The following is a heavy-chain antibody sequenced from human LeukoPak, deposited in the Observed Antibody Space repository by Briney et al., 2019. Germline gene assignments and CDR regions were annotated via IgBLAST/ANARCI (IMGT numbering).Heavy chain of an antibody. V-gene: IGHV3-21*01. D-gene: IGHD3-16*01. CDR1: GFTFSSYS. CDR3: ARDRGGSYVQSYYYYGMDV. J-gene: IGHJ6*02. CDR2: ISSSSSYI. Sequence: NPGGSLRLSCAASGFTFSSYSMNWVRQAPGKGLEWVSSISSSSSYIYYADSVKGRFTISRDNAKNSLYLQMNSLRAEDTAVYYCARDRGGSYVQSYYYYGMDVWGQGTTVTVSS.